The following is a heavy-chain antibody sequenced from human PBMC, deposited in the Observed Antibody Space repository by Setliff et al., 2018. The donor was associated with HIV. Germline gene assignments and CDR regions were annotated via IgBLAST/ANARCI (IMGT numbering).Heavy chain of an antibody. J-gene: IGHJ4*02. CDR1: GFSISTNGVS. Sequence: TCSFSGFSISTNGVSVSWVRRPPGRALDWLARIDWDGETHYTTSLKTRLTISKDTTNNRVVLTITNMDPVDTATYFCARVGGDLTHSAYWGPGTLVTVSS. D-gene: IGHD3-16*01. CDR2: IDWDGET. V-gene: IGHV2-70*19. CDR3: ARVGGDLTHSAY.